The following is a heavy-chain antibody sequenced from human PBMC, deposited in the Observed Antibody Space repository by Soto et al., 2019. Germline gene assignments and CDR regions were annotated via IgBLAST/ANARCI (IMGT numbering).Heavy chain of an antibody. CDR3: ARGIFGSGTANDY. CDR1: GFTFSGSW. CDR2: INGDGSGT. D-gene: IGHD3-10*01. J-gene: IGHJ4*02. Sequence: EVQLVESGGGLVQPGGSLRLSCAASGFTFSGSWMHWVRQAPGKGLVWVSRINGDGSGTSYADFVKGRFTISRDNAKNMVFLQMNGLRAEDTAVYYCARGIFGSGTANDYWCQGTLVTVSS. V-gene: IGHV3-74*01.